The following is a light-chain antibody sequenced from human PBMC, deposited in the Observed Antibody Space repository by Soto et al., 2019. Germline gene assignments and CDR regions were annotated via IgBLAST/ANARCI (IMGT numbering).Light chain of an antibody. CDR3: SSYTSASTLLYL. CDR1: SSDVGGYNY. CDR2: GVT. V-gene: IGLV2-14*01. Sequence: QSVLTQPASVSASPGQSITISCTGTSSDVGGYNYVSWYQQHPGIAPKLLIYGVTNRPSGVSTRFSGSKSGNTASLTISGLQAEDEADYHCSSYTSASTLLYLFGTGTKVTVL. J-gene: IGLJ1*01.